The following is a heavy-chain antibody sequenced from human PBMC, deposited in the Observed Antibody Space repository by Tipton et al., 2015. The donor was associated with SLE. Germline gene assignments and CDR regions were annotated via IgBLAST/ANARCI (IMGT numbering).Heavy chain of an antibody. CDR3: ARGRPAFDI. Sequence: TLSLTCAVYGGSFSGYYWSWIRQPPGKGLEWIGEINHSGSTNYNPSLKSRVIISVDTSKNQFSLKLSSVTAADTAVYYCARGRPAFDIWGQGTMVTVSS. V-gene: IGHV4-34*01. J-gene: IGHJ3*02. CDR2: INHSGST. CDR1: GGSFSGYY.